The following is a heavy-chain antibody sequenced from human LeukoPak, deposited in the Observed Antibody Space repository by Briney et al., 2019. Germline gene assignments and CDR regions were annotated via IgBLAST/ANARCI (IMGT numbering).Heavy chain of an antibody. CDR1: GFTFSNYA. V-gene: IGHV3-23*01. Sequence: GGSLRLSCAASGFTFSNYAMIWVRQAPGKGLEWVSSISGSGGSAYYADSVKGRFTISRDNSKNTLYLQTNSLRAEDTAVYYCAKGFGELWAPLSDYWGQGTLVTVSS. D-gene: IGHD3-10*01. CDR2: ISGSGGSA. CDR3: AKGFGELWAPLSDY. J-gene: IGHJ4*02.